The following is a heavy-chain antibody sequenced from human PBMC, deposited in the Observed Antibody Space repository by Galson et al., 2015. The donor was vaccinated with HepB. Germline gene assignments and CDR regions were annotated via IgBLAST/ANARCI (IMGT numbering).Heavy chain of an antibody. CDR2: ISDDGNKK. Sequence: SLRLSCAASGFTFSGRGMHWVRQAPGKGLEWVAVISDDGNKKYYADAMKGPFTISRDNSKNTLYLQMNSLRPEDTAVYYCAKDVLTMVRGVISGYYYGMDVWGQGTTVTVSS. CDR3: AKDVLTMVRGVISGYYYGMDV. D-gene: IGHD3-10*01. V-gene: IGHV3-30*18. J-gene: IGHJ6*02. CDR1: GFTFSGRG.